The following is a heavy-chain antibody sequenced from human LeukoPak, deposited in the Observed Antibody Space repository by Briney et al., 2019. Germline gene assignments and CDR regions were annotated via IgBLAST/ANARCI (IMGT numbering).Heavy chain of an antibody. J-gene: IGHJ4*02. D-gene: IGHD1-26*01. CDR3: AREWEQGY. CDR2: ISSSANTI. V-gene: IGHV3-11*04. CDR1: GFTFSDYY. Sequence: AGGSLRLSCAASGFTFSDYYMNWIRQAPGKGLEWVSYISSSANTIYYTDSLKGRFTISRDNAKNSLYLQMNSLRAEDTAVYYCAREWEQGYWGQGTLVTVSS.